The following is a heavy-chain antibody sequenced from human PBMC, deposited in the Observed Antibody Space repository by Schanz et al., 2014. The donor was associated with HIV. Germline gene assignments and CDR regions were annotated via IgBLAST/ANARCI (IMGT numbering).Heavy chain of an antibody. V-gene: IGHV3-11*06. CDR3: AKTSITLGMDV. D-gene: IGHD1-20*01. CDR2: VGTTPTYI. J-gene: IGHJ4*02. Sequence: QLQLVESGGGLVKPGGSLRLSCAASGFTFSNSFMGWVRQAPGKGLEWVASVGTTPTYIHYAESVKGRFTISRDNAKNLVHLQMNSLRAEDTALYYCAKTSITLGMDVWGQGTLVTVSS. CDR1: GFTFSNSF.